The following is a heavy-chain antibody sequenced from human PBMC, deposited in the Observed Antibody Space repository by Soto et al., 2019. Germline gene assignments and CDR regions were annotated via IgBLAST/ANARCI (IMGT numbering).Heavy chain of an antibody. D-gene: IGHD4-17*01. V-gene: IGHV4-59*01. CDR3: ARIYGDYVYYYYYYMDV. Sequence: SETLSLTCTVSGGSISSYYWSWIRQPPGKGLEWIGYIYYSGSTNYNPSLKSRVTISVDTSKNQFSLKLSSVTAADTAVYYCARIYGDYVYYYYYYMDVGGKGTTVTVPS. CDR2: IYYSGST. CDR1: GGSISSYY. J-gene: IGHJ6*03.